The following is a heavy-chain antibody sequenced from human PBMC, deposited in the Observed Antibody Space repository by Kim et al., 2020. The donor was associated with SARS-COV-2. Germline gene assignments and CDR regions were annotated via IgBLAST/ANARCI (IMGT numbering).Heavy chain of an antibody. CDR2: ICCDSGNI. Sequence: GGSLRLSCAASGFTFGDYAMLWVRQPPGKGLEWVSVICCDSGNIYYADSLKGRFTISRDNAKNSVYLQMDSLRVDDTALYYCAKGSSLGSNYYMTVWGTGTTVIVSS. V-gene: IGHV3-9*01. CDR1: GFTFGDYA. J-gene: IGHJ6*03. D-gene: IGHD1-26*01. CDR3: AKGSSLGSNYYMTV.